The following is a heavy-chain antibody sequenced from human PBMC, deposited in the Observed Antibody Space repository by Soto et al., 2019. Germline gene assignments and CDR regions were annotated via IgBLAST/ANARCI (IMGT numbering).Heavy chain of an antibody. V-gene: IGHV3-30-3*01. CDR1: GFTFSSYA. J-gene: IGHJ4*02. D-gene: IGHD6-13*01. CDR2: ISYDGSNK. CDR3: AREARIAAAPRFDY. Sequence: GGSLRLSCAASGFTFSSYAMHWVRQAPGKGLEWVAVISYDGSNKYYADSVKGRFTISRDNSKNTLYLQMNSLRAEDTAVYYCAREARIAAAPRFDYRGQGTLVTVSS.